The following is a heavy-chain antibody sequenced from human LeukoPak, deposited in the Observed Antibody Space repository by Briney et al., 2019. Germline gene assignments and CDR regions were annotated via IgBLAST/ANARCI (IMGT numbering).Heavy chain of an antibody. Sequence: PGRSLILSCATSGFTFTAYGLHWVRQAPGMGLEWVAVVWVDGNNKFYADSVKGRFTISRDNSRSTLYLHMNSLRDDDTAVYYCAKAARLGPSHFDYWGRGTLVTVSS. CDR2: VWVDGNNK. CDR3: AKAARLGPSHFDY. V-gene: IGHV3-33*03. CDR1: GFTFTAYG. D-gene: IGHD6-25*01. J-gene: IGHJ4*02.